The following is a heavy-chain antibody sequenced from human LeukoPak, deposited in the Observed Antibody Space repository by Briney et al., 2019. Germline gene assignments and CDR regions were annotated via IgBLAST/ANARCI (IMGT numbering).Heavy chain of an antibody. D-gene: IGHD6-6*01. Sequence: GRSLRLSCAASGFTFSSYGMHWVRQAPGKGLEWVALISSDGSKKYYADSVKGRFTISRDNSKKTLYVQMNSLRAEDTAVYYCAKDYSSSSWGDFDYWGQGTLVTVSS. CDR3: AKDYSSSSWGDFDY. V-gene: IGHV3-30*18. CDR2: ISSDGSKK. CDR1: GFTFSSYG. J-gene: IGHJ4*02.